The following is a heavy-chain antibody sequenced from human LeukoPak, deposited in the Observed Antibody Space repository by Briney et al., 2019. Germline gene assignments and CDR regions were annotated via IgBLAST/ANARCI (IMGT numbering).Heavy chain of an antibody. CDR2: INCDESGT. Sequence: PGRSLRLSCAASGFTFSSYWMHWVRQAAGRGLVWVSRINCDESGTTYADSVKGRITIYRDNAKNTLYLQMNSLRAEDTAVYYCVREPQAEYYFDYWGQGTLVTVSS. D-gene: IGHD1-14*01. V-gene: IGHV3-74*01. J-gene: IGHJ4*02. CDR1: GFTFSSYW. CDR3: VREPQAEYYFDY.